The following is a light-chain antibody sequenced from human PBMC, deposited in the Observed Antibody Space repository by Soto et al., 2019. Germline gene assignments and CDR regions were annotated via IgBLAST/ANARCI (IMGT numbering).Light chain of an antibody. Sequence: DIVMTQSPDSLAVSLGERATINCKSSESVLYSSNNKNYLAWYQQKPGQTPKLLIYCAYTQESEVPDRLSGDGSGTEFTYPFGSLQAEAVEVYYYQRYASTPLTFGEPTKVEIK. J-gene: IGKJ4*01. CDR2: CAY. CDR3: QRYASTPLT. CDR1: ESVLYSSNNKNY. V-gene: IGKV4-1*01.